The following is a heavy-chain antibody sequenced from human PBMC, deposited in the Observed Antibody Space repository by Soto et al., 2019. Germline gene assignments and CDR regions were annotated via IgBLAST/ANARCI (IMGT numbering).Heavy chain of an antibody. D-gene: IGHD5-18*01. V-gene: IGHV3-21*01. J-gene: IGHJ6*02. CDR3: ARDLDTTMVTDYYYYYGMDV. CDR2: ISSSSSYR. CDR1: GFTFSHYN. Sequence: GGSLRLSCAAFGFTFSHYNMNWVRQAPGKGLEWVSSISSSSSYRYYADSVKRRINNSRDNAKNSLYLQMNSLRAEDTAVYHCARDLDTTMVTDYYYYYGMDVWGQGTTVTVSS.